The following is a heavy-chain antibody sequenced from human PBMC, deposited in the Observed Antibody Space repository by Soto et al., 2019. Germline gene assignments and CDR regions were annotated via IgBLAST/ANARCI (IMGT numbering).Heavy chain of an antibody. V-gene: IGHV3-33*01. D-gene: IGHD2-2*01. Sequence: HPGGSLRLSCAASGFTFSSYGMHWVRQAPGKGLEWVAVIWYDGSNKYYADSLKGRFTISRDNSKNTLYLQMNSLRAEDTAVYYCARYRDIVVVPAAINYYMDVWGKGTTVTVSS. CDR1: GFTFSSYG. CDR2: IWYDGSNK. J-gene: IGHJ6*03. CDR3: ARYRDIVVVPAAINYYMDV.